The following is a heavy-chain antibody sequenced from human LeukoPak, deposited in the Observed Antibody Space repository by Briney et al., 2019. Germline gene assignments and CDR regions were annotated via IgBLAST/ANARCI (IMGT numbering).Heavy chain of an antibody. V-gene: IGHV1-69*05. Sequence: WASVKVSCKASGGTFSSYAISWVRQAPGQGLEWMGRIIPIFGAANYAQKFQGRVTITTDESTSTAYMELSSLRSEDTAVYYCGKNKLYGRIGRSNYWGEGTLVTVSS. CDR2: IIPIFGAA. J-gene: IGHJ4*02. CDR1: GGTFSSYA. D-gene: IGHD2/OR15-2a*01. CDR3: GKNKLYGRIGRSNY.